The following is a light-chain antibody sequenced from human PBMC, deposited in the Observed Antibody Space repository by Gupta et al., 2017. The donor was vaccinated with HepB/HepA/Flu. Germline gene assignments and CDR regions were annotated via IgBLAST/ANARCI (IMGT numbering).Light chain of an antibody. CDR1: QSVSSN. CDR3: QQDNNWLRT. V-gene: IGKV3-15*01. CDR2: GAS. Sequence: EIVMMQSPATLSVSPGERATLSCRASQSVSSNLAWYQQKPGQAPRLLIYGASTRATGIPARFSGSGSGTEFTLTISSLQSEDFAVYYCQQDNNWLRTFGQGTKVEIK. J-gene: IGKJ1*01.